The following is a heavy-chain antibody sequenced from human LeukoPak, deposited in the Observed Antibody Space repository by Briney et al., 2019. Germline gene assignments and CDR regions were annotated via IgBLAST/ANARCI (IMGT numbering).Heavy chain of an antibody. V-gene: IGHV4-38-2*01. Sequence: PSETLSLTCAVSGYSISSGYYWVWIRQPPGKGLEWIGSIYHSGSTYYNPSLKSRVTISVDTSKNQFSLKLSSVTAADTAVYYCARCYYDRSTRFDPWGQGTLVTVSS. D-gene: IGHD3-22*01. CDR3: ARCYYDRSTRFDP. CDR2: IYHSGST. J-gene: IGHJ5*02. CDR1: GYSISSGYY.